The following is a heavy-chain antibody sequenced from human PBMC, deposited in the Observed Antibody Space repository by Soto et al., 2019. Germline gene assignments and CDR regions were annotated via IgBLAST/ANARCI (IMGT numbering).Heavy chain of an antibody. D-gene: IGHD5-18*01. J-gene: IGHJ6*02. Sequence: PGGSLRLSCAASGFAFSSYAMHWVRQAPGKGLEWVAVISYDGSNKYYADSVKGRFTISRDNSKNTLYLQMNSLRAEDTAVYYCARDSPPPPTVDTAMGPWDYYYGMDVWGQGTTVTVSS. CDR1: GFAFSSYA. CDR2: ISYDGSNK. CDR3: ARDSPPPPTVDTAMGPWDYYYGMDV. V-gene: IGHV3-30-3*01.